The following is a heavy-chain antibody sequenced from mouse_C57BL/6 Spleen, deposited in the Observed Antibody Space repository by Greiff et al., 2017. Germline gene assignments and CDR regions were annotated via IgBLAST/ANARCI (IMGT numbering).Heavy chain of an antibody. V-gene: IGHV1-64*01. CDR1: GYTFTSYW. CDR3: ARGPNYYGSSPAWFAY. CDR2: IHPNSGST. J-gene: IGHJ3*01. D-gene: IGHD1-1*01. Sequence: QVHVKQPGAELVKPGASVKLSCKASGYTFTSYWMHWVKQRPGQGLEWIGMIHPNSGSTNYNEKFKSKATLTVDKSSSTAYMQLSSLTSEDSAVYYCARGPNYYGSSPAWFAYWGQGTLVTVSA.